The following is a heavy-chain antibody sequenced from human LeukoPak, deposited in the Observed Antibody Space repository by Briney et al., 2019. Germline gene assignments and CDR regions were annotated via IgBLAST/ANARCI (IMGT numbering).Heavy chain of an antibody. CDR3: ATSLFTYYYYMDV. V-gene: IGHV4-39*07. J-gene: IGHJ6*03. CDR1: GGSISSSSYY. Sequence: PSETLSLTCTVSGGSISSSSYYWGWIRQPPGKGLEWIGSIYYSGSTYYNPSLKSRVTISVDTSKNQFSLKLSSVTAADTAVYYCATSLFTYYYYMDVWGKGTTVTVSS. CDR2: IYYSGST.